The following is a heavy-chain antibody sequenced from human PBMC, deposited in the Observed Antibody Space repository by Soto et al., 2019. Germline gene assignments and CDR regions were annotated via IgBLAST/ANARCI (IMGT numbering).Heavy chain of an antibody. V-gene: IGHV4-30-2*01. CDR2: IYHSGST. J-gene: IGHJ5*02. Sequence: SETLSLTCTVAGGSIISGGYSWTWIRQPPGKGLEWIGYIYHSGSTYYNPSLKSRVTISVDRSKNQFSLKLSSVTAADTAVYYCARVPTPWGQGTLVTVSS. CDR1: GGSIISGGYS. CDR3: ARVPTP. D-gene: IGHD2-2*01.